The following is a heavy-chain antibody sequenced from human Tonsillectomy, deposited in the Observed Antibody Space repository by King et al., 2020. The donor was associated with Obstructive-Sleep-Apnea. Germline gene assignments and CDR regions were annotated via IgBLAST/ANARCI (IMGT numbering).Heavy chain of an antibody. J-gene: IGHJ3*02. CDR1: SYSIRSTYY. V-gene: IGHV4-38-2*02. Sequence: QLQESGPGLVKPSETLSLTCTVSSYSIRSTYYWGWIRQPPGKGLEWIGTIYHSGSTFYNPSLRSRVTISVDTSKNQISLNLSSVTAADTAVYYCARTYGIYANDAFDIWGQGRLVTVSS. D-gene: IGHD4-17*01. CDR2: IYHSGST. CDR3: ARTYGIYANDAFDI.